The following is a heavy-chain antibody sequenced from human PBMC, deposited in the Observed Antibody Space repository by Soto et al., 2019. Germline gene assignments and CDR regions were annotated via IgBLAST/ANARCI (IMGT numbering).Heavy chain of an antibody. CDR2: IHNSGSS. D-gene: IGHD1-1*01. CDR1: CGSISNYY. Sequence: SETLSLTCTVSCGSISNYYWSWIRQPPGKGLEWIGYIHNSGSSKYNPSLKSRVTISVDTSRNQFSLKLSSVTAADTAVYYCARQLELSFDHWGQGTLVTVSS. V-gene: IGHV4-59*08. J-gene: IGHJ4*02. CDR3: ARQLELSFDH.